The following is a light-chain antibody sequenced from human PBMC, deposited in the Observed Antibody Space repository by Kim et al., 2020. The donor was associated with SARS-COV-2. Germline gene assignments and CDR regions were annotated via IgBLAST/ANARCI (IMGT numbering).Light chain of an antibody. J-gene: IGKJ1*01. CDR1: QSVLYSSNNKNY. CDR3: QQYYSTPS. V-gene: IGKV4-1*01. Sequence: DIVMTQSPDSLAVSLGERATINCKSSQSVLYSSNNKNYLAWYQHKLGQPPKLLIYWASTRESGVPDRFSGSGSGTDFTLTISSLQPEDVAAYYCQQYYSTPSFRQGTKVEIK. CDR2: WAS.